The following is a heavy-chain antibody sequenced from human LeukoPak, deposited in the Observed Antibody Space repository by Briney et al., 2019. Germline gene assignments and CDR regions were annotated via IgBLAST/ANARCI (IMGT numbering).Heavy chain of an antibody. V-gene: IGHV6-1*01. D-gene: IGHD6-25*01. CDR1: GDSVSGNSVA. CDR3: ARAFGSSACVDY. Sequence: SQTLSLTCAISGDSVSGNSVAWHWIRQSPSRGLEWLGRTYYRSKWINDYAVSLKSRMTITPDTSKNQFSLHLNSVTPEDTAVYYCARAFGSSACVDYWGQGTLVIVSS. CDR2: TYYRSKWIN. J-gene: IGHJ4*02.